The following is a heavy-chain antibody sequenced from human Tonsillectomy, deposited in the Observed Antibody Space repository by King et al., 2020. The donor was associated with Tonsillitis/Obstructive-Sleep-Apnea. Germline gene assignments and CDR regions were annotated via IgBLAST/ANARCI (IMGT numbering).Heavy chain of an antibody. V-gene: IGHV3-23*04. Sequence: VQLVESGGGLVQPGGSLRLSCAASGFTFSSYAMSWVRQAPGKGLEWVSAISGSGGSTYYADSVKGRVTISRDNSKNTLYLQMNSLRAEDTAVYYCAKFIVVVPAAKGGDAFDIWGQGTMVTVSS. CDR3: AKFIVVVPAAKGGDAFDI. J-gene: IGHJ3*02. D-gene: IGHD2-2*01. CDR1: GFTFSSYA. CDR2: ISGSGGST.